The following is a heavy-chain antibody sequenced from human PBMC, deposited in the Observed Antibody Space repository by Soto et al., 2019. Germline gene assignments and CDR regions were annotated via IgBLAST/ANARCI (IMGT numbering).Heavy chain of an antibody. J-gene: IGHJ4*02. Sequence: GGAPRLSSAAPGFSFLYAWMEWGRPAPGKGLERVGRIRGKTDGGTTDYAAPVKGRFTISRDDSKNTLYLQMNSLKTEETAVYYCTTDPSPLTGSGYWGQGTLVTVSS. D-gene: IGHD3-9*01. CDR1: GFSFLYAW. CDR2: IRGKTDGGTT. V-gene: IGHV3-15*07. CDR3: TTDPSPLTGSGY.